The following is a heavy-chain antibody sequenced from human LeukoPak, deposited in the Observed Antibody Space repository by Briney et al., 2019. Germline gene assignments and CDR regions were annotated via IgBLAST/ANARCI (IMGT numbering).Heavy chain of an antibody. CDR1: GSTFSGST. V-gene: IGHV3-73*01. CDR3: SRRPKDYYYGMDV. CDR2: IRSKGDNYAT. Sequence: GGSLRLSCAASGSTFSGSTVHWVRQASGKELEWVGRIRSKGDNYATAYAASVQGRFTLSRDDSKSTTYLQMNSLKTEDTAVYYCSRRPKDYYYGMDVWGQGTTVTVSS. J-gene: IGHJ6*02.